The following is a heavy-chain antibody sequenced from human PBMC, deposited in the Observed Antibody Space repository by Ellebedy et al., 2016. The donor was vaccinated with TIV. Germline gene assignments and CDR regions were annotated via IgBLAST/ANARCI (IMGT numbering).Heavy chain of an antibody. CDR1: GYSFTSYW. Sequence: GGSLRLXXKGSGYSFTSYWIGWVRQMPGKGLEWMGIIYPGDSDTRYSPSFQGQVTISADKSISTAYLQWSSLKASDTAMYYCARATRGYSYGHGDYWGQGTLVTVSS. CDR2: IYPGDSDT. D-gene: IGHD5-18*01. V-gene: IGHV5-51*01. J-gene: IGHJ4*02. CDR3: ARATRGYSYGHGDY.